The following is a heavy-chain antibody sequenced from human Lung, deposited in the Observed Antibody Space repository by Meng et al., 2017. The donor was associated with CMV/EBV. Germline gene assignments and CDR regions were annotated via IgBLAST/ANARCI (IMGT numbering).Heavy chain of an antibody. V-gene: IGHV4-34*01. Sequence: SXTLSLXCAVYGGSFSGYYWSWIRQPPGKGLEWIGEINHSGSTNYNPSLKSRVTISVDTSKNQFSLKLSSVTAADTAVYYCARRGDHIVVVPAAISTRKQGYGMDVWXKGTXVTVSS. CDR3: ARRGDHIVVVPAAISTRKQGYGMDV. CDR2: INHSGST. J-gene: IGHJ6*04. CDR1: GGSFSGYY. D-gene: IGHD2-2*01.